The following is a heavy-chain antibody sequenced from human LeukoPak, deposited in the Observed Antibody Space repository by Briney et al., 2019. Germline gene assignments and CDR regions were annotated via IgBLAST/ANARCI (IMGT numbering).Heavy chain of an antibody. Sequence: AVKVSCKASGGTFSSDAISCVRQAPGQGLEWRGRIIPILVIANYAQKFQGRVTITADKSTSTAYMELSSLRYEDTAVYYCERGIGGVAFDWGQGTMVTVSS. D-gene: IGHD3-3*01. CDR3: ERGIGGVAFD. J-gene: IGHJ4*02. CDR1: GGTFSSDA. V-gene: IGHV1-69*04. CDR2: IIPILVIA.